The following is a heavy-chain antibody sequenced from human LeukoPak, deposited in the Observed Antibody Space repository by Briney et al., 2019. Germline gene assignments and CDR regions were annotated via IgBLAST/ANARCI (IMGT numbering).Heavy chain of an antibody. D-gene: IGHD3-16*01. V-gene: IGHV4-34*01. CDR1: GGSFSGYY. J-gene: IGHJ4*02. Sequence: PSETLSLTCAVYGGSFSGYYWSWIRQPPGKGLEWIGEINHSGSTNYNPSLKSRVTISVDTSKNQFPLKLSSVTAADTAVYYCARESPGLWSQGTLVTVSS. CDR3: ARESPGL. CDR2: INHSGST.